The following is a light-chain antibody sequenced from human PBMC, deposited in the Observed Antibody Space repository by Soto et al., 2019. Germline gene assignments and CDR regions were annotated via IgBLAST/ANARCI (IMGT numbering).Light chain of an antibody. V-gene: IGKV1-27*01. J-gene: IGKJ4*01. CDR3: QKYNSEPLT. CDR1: HGISNY. Sequence: DSQMTQSPSSLSASVGDRVTITCRASHGISNYLAWYQQKPGKVPKVLIYGASTLQSGVPSRFSGSGSGTDFTLNISNLQPEDVATYYCQKYNSEPLTFGGGTKVEIK. CDR2: GAS.